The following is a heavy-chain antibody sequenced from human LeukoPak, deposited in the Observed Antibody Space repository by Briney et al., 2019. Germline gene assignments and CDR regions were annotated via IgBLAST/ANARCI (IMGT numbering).Heavy chain of an antibody. Sequence: SETLSLTCAVYGGSFSGYYWSWIRQPPGKGLEWIGEINHSGSTNYNPSLKSRGSISVDTSNNQFSLKLSSVTAADTAAYYCARLRGRLAARPWAYSSWGQGTLVTVSS. D-gene: IGHD6-6*01. CDR2: INHSGST. V-gene: IGHV4-34*01. CDR3: ARLRGRLAARPWAYSS. J-gene: IGHJ5*02. CDR1: GGSFSGYY.